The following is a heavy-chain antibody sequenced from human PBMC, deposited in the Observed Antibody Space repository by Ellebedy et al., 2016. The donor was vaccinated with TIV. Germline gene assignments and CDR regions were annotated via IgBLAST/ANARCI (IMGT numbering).Heavy chain of an antibody. V-gene: IGHV3-30*04. Sequence: GGSLRLXXAASGFRFSGYSMHWVRQAPGKGLDWVSSISYDGTNKDYADSVKGRFSISRDNSNDTVYLNMNSLRSEDTAVYYCARDFGYYYYYGMDVWGQGTTVTVSS. J-gene: IGHJ6*02. CDR1: GFRFSGYS. CDR3: ARDFGYYYYYGMDV. CDR2: ISYDGTNK. D-gene: IGHD3-10*01.